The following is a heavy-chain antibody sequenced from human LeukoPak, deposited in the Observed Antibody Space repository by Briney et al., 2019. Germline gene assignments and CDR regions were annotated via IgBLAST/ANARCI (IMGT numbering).Heavy chain of an antibody. CDR2: LRGNDET. V-gene: IGHV3-23*01. D-gene: IGHD3-10*01. CDR1: EISFRNFP. Sequence: GGSLGPSCAPSEISFRNFPMGWVRKVPAGGPGGASSLRGNDETFYADSVKGRFTLSRDDSRNTVYLQLNNLRVEDTAIYYCARASWVSDPDAVRWGQGTQVTVSS. J-gene: IGHJ4*02. CDR3: ARASWVSDPDAVR.